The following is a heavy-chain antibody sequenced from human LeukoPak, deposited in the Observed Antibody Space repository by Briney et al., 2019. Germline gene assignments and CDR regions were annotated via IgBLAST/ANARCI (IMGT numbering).Heavy chain of an antibody. CDR1: GFTFSSYE. CDR3: AKARDYYESSGYYNFDY. D-gene: IGHD3-22*01. V-gene: IGHV3-48*03. J-gene: IGHJ4*02. CDR2: ISSSGNTI. Sequence: GGSLRLSCAASGFTFSSYEMNWVRQAPGKGLEWVSYISSSGNTISYGDSVKGRFTISRDNAKNSLYLQMNSLRAEDTAVYYCAKARDYYESSGYYNFDYWGQGTLVTVSS.